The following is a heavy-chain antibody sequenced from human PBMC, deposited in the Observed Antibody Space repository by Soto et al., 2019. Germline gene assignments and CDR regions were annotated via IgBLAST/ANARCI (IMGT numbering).Heavy chain of an antibody. J-gene: IGHJ6*02. CDR3: ARDLKDIVLVPAAKPTYGMDV. V-gene: IGHV1-69*12. CDR1: GGTFSSYA. Sequence: QVQLVQSGAEVKKPGSSVKVSCKASGGTFSSYAISWVRQAPGQGLEWMGGIIPIFGTANYAQKFQGRVTITADESTSTAYMELSSLRSEDTAVYYCARDLKDIVLVPAAKPTYGMDVWGQGTTVTVSS. CDR2: IIPIFGTA. D-gene: IGHD2-2*01.